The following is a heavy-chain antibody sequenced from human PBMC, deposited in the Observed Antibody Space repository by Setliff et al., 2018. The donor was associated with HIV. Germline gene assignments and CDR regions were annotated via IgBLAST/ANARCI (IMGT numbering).Heavy chain of an antibody. Sequence: PSETLSLTCTVSGPSINIHYWSWIRQSPGKGFEWIGYIYSTGSTNYNPSLQSRVTISMVASRNQFSLKVTSVTAADTAVYYCAKGVGFYGDYTFDHWGQGRQVTVSS. V-gene: IGHV4-59*11. J-gene: IGHJ4*02. CDR1: GPSINIHY. CDR3: AKGVGFYGDYTFDH. D-gene: IGHD4-17*01. CDR2: IYSTGST.